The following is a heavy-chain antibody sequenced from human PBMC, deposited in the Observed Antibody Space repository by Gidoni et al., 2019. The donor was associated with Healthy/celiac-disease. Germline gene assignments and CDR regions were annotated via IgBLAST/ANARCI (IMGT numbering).Heavy chain of an antibody. CDR1: GFTFDDYA. CDR2: ISWNSGSI. J-gene: IGHJ4*02. Sequence: EVQLVEYGGGLVQPGRSLRLSCAASGFTFDDYAMHWVRQAPGKGLEWVSGISWNSGSIGYADSVKGRFTISRDNAKNSLYLQMNSLRAEDTALYYCAKGVDSSGYYSLDYWGQGTLVTVSS. V-gene: IGHV3-9*01. CDR3: AKGVDSSGYYSLDY. D-gene: IGHD3-22*01.